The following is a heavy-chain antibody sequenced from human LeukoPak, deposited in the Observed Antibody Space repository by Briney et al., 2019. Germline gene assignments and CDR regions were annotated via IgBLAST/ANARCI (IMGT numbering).Heavy chain of an antibody. CDR1: GGTFSSYA. V-gene: IGHV1-69*04. CDR2: IIPIFGIA. J-gene: IGHJ4*02. D-gene: IGHD3-10*01. CDR3: ATVRYYYGSGSYFKRSYYFDY. Sequence: SVKVSCKASGGTFSSYAISWVRQAPGQGLEWMGRIIPIFGIANYAQKFQGRVTMTEDTSTDTAYMELSSLRSEDTAVYYCATVRYYYGSGSYFKRSYYFDYWGQGTLVTVSS.